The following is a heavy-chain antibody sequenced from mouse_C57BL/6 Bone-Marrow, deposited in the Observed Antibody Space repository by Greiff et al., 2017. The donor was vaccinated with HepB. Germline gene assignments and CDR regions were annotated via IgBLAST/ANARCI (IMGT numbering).Heavy chain of an antibody. Sequence: VQLQQSGAELVKPGASVKLSCKASGYTFTSYWMHWVKQRPGQGLEWIGYINPSSGYTKYNQKFKDKATLTADKSSSTAYMQLSSLTYEDASVYYCARVAGYYYGGSYGYFDVGGTGTAITVTS. CDR1: GYTFTSYW. CDR2: INPSSGYT. V-gene: IGHV1-7*01. CDR3: ARVAGYYYGGSYGYFDV. D-gene: IGHD1-1*01. J-gene: IGHJ1*03.